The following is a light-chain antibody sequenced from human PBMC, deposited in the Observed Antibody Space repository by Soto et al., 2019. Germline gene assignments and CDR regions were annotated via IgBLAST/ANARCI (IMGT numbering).Light chain of an antibody. CDR1: SSDVGAYNY. V-gene: IGLV2-8*01. CDR2: EVS. J-gene: IGLJ3*02. Sequence: QSALTQPPSASGSPGQSVTISCTGTSSDVGAYNYVSWYQQHPGKAPRLIIYEVSQRPSGVPDRFSGSKSGHTASLTVSGLQAEDEADYYCSSYAASRVFGGGTKLTVL. CDR3: SSYAASRV.